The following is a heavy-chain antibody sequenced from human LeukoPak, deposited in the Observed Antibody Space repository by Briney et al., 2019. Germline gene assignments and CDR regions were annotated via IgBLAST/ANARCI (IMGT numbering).Heavy chain of an antibody. J-gene: IGHJ4*02. V-gene: IGHV5-51*01. CDR1: GYSINNYW. CDR2: IYPADSDI. D-gene: IGHD1-14*01. CDR3: ARGIRTNLFDY. Sequence: GESLKISCKGSGYSINNYWIGWVRQMPGKGLEWMGIIYPADSDIRYSPSFQGQVTISADKSISTAYLQWSSLKASDTAMYYCARGIRTNLFDYWGQGTLATVSS.